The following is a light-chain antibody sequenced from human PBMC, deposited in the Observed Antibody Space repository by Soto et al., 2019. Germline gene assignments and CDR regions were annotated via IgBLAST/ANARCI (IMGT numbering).Light chain of an antibody. CDR1: QTISYTSINKTY. CDR2: WAS. CDR3: QQYFSYPLT. Sequence: DIVMTQSPDSLAVSLCERATISCKSSQTISYTSINKTYLAWYQQRPGQPPKLLIYWASIRGSGVPDRLSSSGFGTDFTLTISSLQTEDVAVYYCQQYFSYPLTFGGGTKVDIK. V-gene: IGKV4-1*01. J-gene: IGKJ4*01.